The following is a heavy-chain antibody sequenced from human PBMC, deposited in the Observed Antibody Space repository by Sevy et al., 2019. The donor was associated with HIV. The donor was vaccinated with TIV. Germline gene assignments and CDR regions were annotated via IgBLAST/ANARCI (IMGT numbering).Heavy chain of an antibody. CDR3: ARGSTYYYDDSGYSTRGDAFDI. V-gene: IGHV3-53*01. CDR1: RFTVSSNY. J-gene: IGHJ3*02. CDR2: ICTGGST. D-gene: IGHD3-22*01. Sequence: GGSLRLSCAASRFTVSSNYMTWVRQAPGKGLEWVSVICTGGSTYYAESVKGRFTISRDNSKNTVYLRMNSLRAEDTAVYYCARGSTYYYDDSGYSTRGDAFDIWGQGTMVTVSS.